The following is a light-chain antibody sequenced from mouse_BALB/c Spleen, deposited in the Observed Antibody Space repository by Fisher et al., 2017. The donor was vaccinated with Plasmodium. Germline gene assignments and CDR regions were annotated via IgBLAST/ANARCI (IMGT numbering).Light chain of an antibody. J-gene: IGKJ5*01. CDR3: QHSNSWPLT. CDR2: LVS. V-gene: IGKV1-135*01. CDR1: QSLLDSDGKTY. Sequence: DIVMTQSPLTLSVTIGQPASISCKSSQSLLDSDGKTYLNWLLQRPGRSPKRLISLVSELDSGVPDRFTGSGSGTDFTLSINSVETEDFGMYFCQHSNSWPLTFGAGTKLELK.